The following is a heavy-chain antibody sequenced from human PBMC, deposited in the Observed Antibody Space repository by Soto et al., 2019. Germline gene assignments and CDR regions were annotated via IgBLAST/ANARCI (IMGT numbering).Heavy chain of an antibody. V-gene: IGHV1-46*01. CDR2: INPSGGST. J-gene: IGHJ6*02. Sequence: EASVKVSCKASGYTFTSYYMHWVRQAPGQGLEWMGIINPSGGSTSYAQKFQGRVTMTRDTSTSTVYMELSSLRSEDTAVYYCARDLTRRDGDYGLVYYYYGMDVWGQGTTVTVSS. D-gene: IGHD4-17*01. CDR1: GYTFTSYY. CDR3: ARDLTRRDGDYGLVYYYYGMDV.